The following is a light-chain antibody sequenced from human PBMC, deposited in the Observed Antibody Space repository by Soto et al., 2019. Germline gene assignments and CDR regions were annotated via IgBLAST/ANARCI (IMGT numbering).Light chain of an antibody. V-gene: IGLV2-23*02. CDR2: EVS. J-gene: IGLJ1*01. Sequence: QSVLTQPASVSGSPGQSITISCTGTSRDVGAYNLVSWYQQYPGKAPKLVIYEVSKLPSGVSDRFSGSKSGNTASLTISGLQADDEADYYCCSYAGSSRIFGTGTKLTVL. CDR1: SRDVGAYNL. CDR3: CSYAGSSRI.